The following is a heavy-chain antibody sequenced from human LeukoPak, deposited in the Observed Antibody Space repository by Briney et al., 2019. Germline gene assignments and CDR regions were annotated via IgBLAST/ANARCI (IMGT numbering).Heavy chain of an antibody. J-gene: IGHJ4*02. CDR2: IYYSGST. CDR3: ARGLWFGDENPPYFDY. CDR1: GGSISSYY. V-gene: IGHV4-59*08. D-gene: IGHD3-10*01. Sequence: NPSETLSLTCTVSGGSISSYYWSWIRQPPGKGLEWIGYIYYSGSTNYNPSLKSRVTISVDTSKNQFSLKLSSVTAADTALYYCARGLWFGDENPPYFDYWGQGTLVTVSS.